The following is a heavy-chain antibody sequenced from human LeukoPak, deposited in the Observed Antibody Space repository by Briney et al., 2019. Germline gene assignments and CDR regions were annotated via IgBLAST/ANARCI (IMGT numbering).Heavy chain of an antibody. CDR3: ARDWNYYGSGSYTRLDY. D-gene: IGHD3-10*01. V-gene: IGHV4-39*07. Sequence: SETLSLTCTVSGGSISSSSYYWGWIRQPPGKGLEWIGSIYYSGSTYYNPSLKSRVTISVDTSKNQFSLKLSSVTAADTAVYYCARDWNYYGSGSYTRLDYWGQGTLVTVSS. CDR2: IYYSGST. J-gene: IGHJ4*02. CDR1: GGSISSSSYY.